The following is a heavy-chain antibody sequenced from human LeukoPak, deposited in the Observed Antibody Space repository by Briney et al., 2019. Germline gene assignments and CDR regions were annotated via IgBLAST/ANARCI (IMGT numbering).Heavy chain of an antibody. CDR2: MNPNTGHT. CDR1: GYTFTNFD. J-gene: IGHJ4*02. Sequence: GASVKVSCKASGYTFTNFDINWVRQATGQGLEWLGWMNPNTGHTGFAQKFQGRVTMTRDTSISTAFLDLNTLTSDDTAVYYCAXXXXXFESHFDAWGQGTPVTVSS. CDR3: AXXXXXFESHFDA. D-gene: IGHD3-10*01. V-gene: IGHV1-8*01.